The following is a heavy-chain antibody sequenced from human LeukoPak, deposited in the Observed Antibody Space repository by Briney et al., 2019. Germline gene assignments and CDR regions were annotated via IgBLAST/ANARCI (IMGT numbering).Heavy chain of an antibody. CDR3: ARVSIAAAGEAFDI. V-gene: IGHV1-2*02. CDR2: INPNNGGT. D-gene: IGHD6-13*01. J-gene: IGHJ3*02. CDR1: GYTFTCYY. Sequence: ASVKVSCKASGYTFTCYYMHWVRQAPGQGLEWMGWINPNNGGTNYAQKFQGRVTMTRDTSISTAYMELSRLRSDDTAVYYCARVSIAAAGEAFDIWGQGTMVTVSS.